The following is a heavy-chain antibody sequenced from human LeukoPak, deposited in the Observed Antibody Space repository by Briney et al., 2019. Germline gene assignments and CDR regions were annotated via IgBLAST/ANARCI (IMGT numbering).Heavy chain of an antibody. CDR1: GSYLSSYY. Sequence: SETLSLTCSVSGSYLSSYYWSWIRQPAEKGLEWIGRIYPSGSTNYNPSLKSRVTMSVDTSKNQFSLTLSSVTAADTAVYYCARGPTTVTRAFDYWGQGTLVTVSS. V-gene: IGHV4-4*07. J-gene: IGHJ4*02. CDR3: ARGPTTVTRAFDY. D-gene: IGHD4-17*01. CDR2: IYPSGST.